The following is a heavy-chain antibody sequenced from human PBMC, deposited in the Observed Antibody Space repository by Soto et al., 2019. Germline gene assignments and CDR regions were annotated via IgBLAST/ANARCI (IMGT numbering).Heavy chain of an antibody. CDR1: GYTFTSYG. J-gene: IGHJ5*02. CDR2: FXTXNXXT. CDR3: ARMISSAADL. D-gene: IGHD3-16*01. Sequence: ASVKDYSKASGYTFTSYGITWVRQAPGQXLEXXGXFXTXNXXTXXXQNLQGRVTMTTDTSTATAYMDLRALRSDDTAIYYCARMISSAADLWGQGALVTVSS. V-gene: IGHV1-18*04.